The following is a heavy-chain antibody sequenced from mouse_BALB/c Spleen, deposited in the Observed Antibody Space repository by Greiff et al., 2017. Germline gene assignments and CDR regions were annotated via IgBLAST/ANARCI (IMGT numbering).Heavy chain of an antibody. J-gene: IGHJ4*01. CDR3: ARENYGSNYAMDY. CDR1: GFSLTSYG. CDR2: IWAGGST. V-gene: IGHV2-9*02. Sequence: QVQLQQSGPGLVAPSQSLSITCTVSGFSLTSYGVHWVRQPPGKGLEWLGVIWAGGSTNYNSALMSRLSISKDNSKSQVFLKMNSLQTDDTAMYYCARENYGSNYAMDYWGQGTSVTVSS. D-gene: IGHD1-1*01.